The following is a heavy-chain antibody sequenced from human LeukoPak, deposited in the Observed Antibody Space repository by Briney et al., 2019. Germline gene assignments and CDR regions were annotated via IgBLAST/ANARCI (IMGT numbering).Heavy chain of an antibody. CDR2: IYPGDSDT. CDR3: ARIRYCSGGSCSACDY. V-gene: IGHV5-51*01. CDR1: GYSFTTYW. Sequence: ESLKISCKGSGYSFTTYWIGWVRPMPGKGLEWMGFIYPGDSDTRYSPSFQGQVTISADKSISTAYLQWSSLKASDTAMYYCARIRYCSGGSCSACDYWGQGTLVTVSS. J-gene: IGHJ4*02. D-gene: IGHD2-15*01.